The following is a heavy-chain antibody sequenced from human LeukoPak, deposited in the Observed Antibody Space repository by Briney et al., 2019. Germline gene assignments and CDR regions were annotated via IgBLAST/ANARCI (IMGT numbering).Heavy chain of an antibody. CDR3: ARGSGTITMVRGVFYGMDV. CDR1: GGTFSSYG. CDR2: IIPIFGTP. J-gene: IGHJ6*02. V-gene: IGHV1-69*01. D-gene: IGHD3-10*01. Sequence: ASVKVSCKASGGTFSSYGISWVRQAPGQGLEWMGGIIPIFGTPNYAQKFQGRVTITADESTSTAYMELSSLRSEDTAVYYCARGSGTITMVRGVFYGMDVWGQGTTVTVSS.